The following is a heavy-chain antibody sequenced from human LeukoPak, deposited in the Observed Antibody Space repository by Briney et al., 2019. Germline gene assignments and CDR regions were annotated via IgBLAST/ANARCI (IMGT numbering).Heavy chain of an antibody. V-gene: IGHV4-59*01. J-gene: IGHJ3*02. Sequence: PSETLSLTCTVSGGSISSYYWSWIRQPPGKGLEWIGYIYYSGSTNYNPSLKSRVTISVDTSKNQFPLKLSSVTAADTAVYYCARDCSGGSCPAIDAFDIWGQGTMVTVSS. D-gene: IGHD2-15*01. CDR1: GGSISSYY. CDR3: ARDCSGGSCPAIDAFDI. CDR2: IYYSGST.